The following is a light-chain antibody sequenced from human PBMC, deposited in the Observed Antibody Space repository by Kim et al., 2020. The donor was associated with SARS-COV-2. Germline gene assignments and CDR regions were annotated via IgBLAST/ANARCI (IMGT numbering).Light chain of an antibody. V-gene: IGLV3-1*01. Sequence: VSPGQTASITCAGDRMTDKDVCWYQQMPGQAPVLVIYQDTKRQSGIPERFSGSSSGNTATLTISGTQAMDDAAYYCQVWDSTPAIFGGGTQLTVL. CDR2: QDT. CDR1: RMTDKD. CDR3: QVWDSTPAI. J-gene: IGLJ2*01.